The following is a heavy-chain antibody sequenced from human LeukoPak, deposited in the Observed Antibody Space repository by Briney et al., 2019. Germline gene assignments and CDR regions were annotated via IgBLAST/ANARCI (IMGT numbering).Heavy chain of an antibody. CDR1: GXNFGESA. CDR3: AKESGKFDY. V-gene: IGHV3-43*02. CDR2: ISADGGSA. Sequence: GGSLRLSCVASGXNFGESAMHWVRQAPGKGLEWVSLISADGGSAFSADSVKGRFSISRDNSKNSLYLQMDSLRSEDTAMYYCAKESGKFDYWGQGTLVVVSS. J-gene: IGHJ4*02.